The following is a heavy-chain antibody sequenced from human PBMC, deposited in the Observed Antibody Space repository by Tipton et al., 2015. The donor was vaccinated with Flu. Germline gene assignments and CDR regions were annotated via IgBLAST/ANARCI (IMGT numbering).Heavy chain of an antibody. CDR2: MNPNSGNT. CDR3: AGGGPYSSLLGPI. Sequence: QLVQSGAEVKKPGASVKVSCKASGYTFTSYDINWVRQATGQGLEWMGWMNPNSGNTGCAQKFQGRVTMTRNTSISTAYMELSSRGSGDPAVFSGAGGGPYSSLLGPIGAQGTMAPVSS. D-gene: IGHD6-13*01. CDR1: GYTFTSYD. V-gene: IGHV1-8*01. J-gene: IGHJ3*02.